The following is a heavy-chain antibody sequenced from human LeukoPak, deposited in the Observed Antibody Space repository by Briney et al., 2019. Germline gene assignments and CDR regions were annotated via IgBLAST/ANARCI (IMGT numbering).Heavy chain of an antibody. D-gene: IGHD3-22*01. J-gene: IGHJ4*02. CDR1: GFTFSDYY. CDR2: ISSSSSYT. V-gene: IGHV3-11*06. CDR3: ARDLIPTDYYDSSGYFDY. Sequence: GGSLRLSCAASGFTFSDYYMSWIRQAPGKGLEWVSYISSSSSYTNYADSVKGRFTISRGNAKNSLYLQMNSLRAEDTAVYYCARDLIPTDYYDSSGYFDYWGQGTLVTVSS.